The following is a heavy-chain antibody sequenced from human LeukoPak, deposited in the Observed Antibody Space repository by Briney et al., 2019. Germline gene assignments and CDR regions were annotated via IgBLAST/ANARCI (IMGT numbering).Heavy chain of an antibody. CDR1: GFTFSSYG. CDR3: AKGATKFCSSTSCYSDV. CDR2: TRYDESNK. V-gene: IGHV3-30*02. D-gene: IGHD2-2*01. J-gene: IGHJ6*04. Sequence: GGSLRLSCAASGFTFSSYGIHWVRQTPGKGLEWVAFTRYDESNKYYADSVKGRFTISRDNSINTLYLQMNSLRPEDTAVYFCAKGATKFCSSTSCYSDVWGKGTTVTVSS.